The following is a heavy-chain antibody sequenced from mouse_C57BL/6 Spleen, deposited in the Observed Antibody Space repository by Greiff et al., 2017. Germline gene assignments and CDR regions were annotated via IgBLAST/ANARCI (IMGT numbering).Heavy chain of an antibody. CDR3: ARLVRDYDVDYYAMDD. V-gene: IGHV1-52*01. J-gene: IGHJ4*01. D-gene: IGHD2-4*01. CDR1: GYTFTSYW. CDR2: IDPSDSET. Sequence: QQSCKASGYTFTSYWMHWVKQRPIQGLEWIGNIDPSDSETHYNQKFKDKATLTVDKSSSTAYMQLSSLTSEDSAVYYCARLVRDYDVDYYAMDDWGQGTSVTVSS.